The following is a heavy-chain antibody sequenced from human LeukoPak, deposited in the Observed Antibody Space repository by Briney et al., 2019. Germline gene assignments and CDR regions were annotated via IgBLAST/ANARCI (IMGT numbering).Heavy chain of an antibody. CDR3: AKGGVVIVRDFYYYYMDV. D-gene: IGHD3-3*01. V-gene: IGHV3-23*01. CDR1: GFTLSTYA. J-gene: IGHJ6*03. Sequence: PGGSLRLSCAASGFTLSTYAMNWVRQAPGKGLEWVSGISGSGGSTYYADSVKGRFTISRDNSENTLYLQMNSLRAEDTAVYYCAKGGVVIVRDFYYYYMDVWGKGTTVTVSS. CDR2: ISGSGGST.